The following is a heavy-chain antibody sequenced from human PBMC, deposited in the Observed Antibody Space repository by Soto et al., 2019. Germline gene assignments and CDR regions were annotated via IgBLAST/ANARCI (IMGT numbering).Heavy chain of an antibody. CDR3: AREETAWPLAYGLDV. Sequence: GSLRLSCAASGFTFSSYSIRWVRQAPGKGLEWVSSIGTRSDVYYADSVKGRFTISRDNAKNSMALQMNSLRAEDTGVYYCAREETAWPLAYGLDVWGQGXTVTVSS. V-gene: IGHV3-21*01. D-gene: IGHD2-21*02. J-gene: IGHJ6*02. CDR1: GFTFSSYS. CDR2: IGTRSDV.